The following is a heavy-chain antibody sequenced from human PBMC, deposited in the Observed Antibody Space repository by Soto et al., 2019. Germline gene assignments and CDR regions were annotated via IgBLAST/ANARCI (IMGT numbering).Heavy chain of an antibody. V-gene: IGHV3-53*01. Sequence: GGSLRLSWEPSGFTVKGNYVGWVRQAPGKGLEWVAVIFSAGVTFYGDSVRGRFTVSKDTDKNTLSLQMTSLGVEDTAQYFCVASITFTYRSEFRGQGTIVTVSS. CDR2: IFSAGVT. CDR3: VASITFTYRSEF. CDR1: GFTVKGNY. D-gene: IGHD3-16*02. J-gene: IGHJ4*02.